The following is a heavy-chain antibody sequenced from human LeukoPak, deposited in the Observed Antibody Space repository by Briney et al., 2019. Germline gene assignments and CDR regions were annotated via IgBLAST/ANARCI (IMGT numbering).Heavy chain of an antibody. V-gene: IGHV4-59*12. CDR2: IYYSGST. CDR1: GGSISSYY. J-gene: IGHJ4*02. Sequence: SETLSLTCTVSGGSISSYYWSWIRQPPGKGLEWIGYIYYSGSTNYNPSLKSRVTISVDTSKNQFSLKLSSVTAADTAAYYCARGVVGATRHFDYWGQGTLVTVSS. CDR3: ARGVVGATRHFDY. D-gene: IGHD1-26*01.